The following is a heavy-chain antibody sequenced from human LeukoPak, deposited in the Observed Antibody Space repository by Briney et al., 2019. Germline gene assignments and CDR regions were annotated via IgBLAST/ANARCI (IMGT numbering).Heavy chain of an antibody. J-gene: IGHJ5*02. Sequence: GGSLRLSCAASGFTFSSYEMNWVRQAPGKGLEWVSYISSSGSTIYYADSVKGRFTISRDNAKNSLYLQMNSLRAEDTAVYYCARDGGTAMVTIRTFDPWGQGTLVTVSS. CDR2: ISSSGSTI. CDR1: GFTFSSYE. CDR3: ARDGGTAMVTIRTFDP. D-gene: IGHD5-18*01. V-gene: IGHV3-48*03.